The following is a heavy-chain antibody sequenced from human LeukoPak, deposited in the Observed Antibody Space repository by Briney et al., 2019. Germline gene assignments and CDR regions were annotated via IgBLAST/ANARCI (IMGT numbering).Heavy chain of an antibody. D-gene: IGHD6-13*01. Sequence: PSETLSLTCTVSGGSISSGGYYWSWIRQPPGKGLEWIGYIYHSGSTYYNPSLKSRVTISVDRSKNQFSLKLSSVTAADTAVYYCARGMDSSSWYGWFDPWGQGTLVTVSS. V-gene: IGHV4-30-2*01. J-gene: IGHJ5*02. CDR2: IYHSGST. CDR1: GGSISSGGYY. CDR3: ARGMDSSSWYGWFDP.